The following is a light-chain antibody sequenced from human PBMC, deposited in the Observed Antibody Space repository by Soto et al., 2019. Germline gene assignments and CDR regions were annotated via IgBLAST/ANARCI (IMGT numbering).Light chain of an antibody. Sequence: EIVMTQSPATLSVSPGERATLSCRASQSVRSNLAWDQQKHGQAPRLLIYRPSTRATGIPARFSGSGSGTEFTIDISSLQSEDFAVYYCQKYNNWPRSFGQGTTVEIK. CDR2: RPS. J-gene: IGKJ1*01. CDR1: QSVRSN. CDR3: QKYNNWPRS. V-gene: IGKV3-15*01.